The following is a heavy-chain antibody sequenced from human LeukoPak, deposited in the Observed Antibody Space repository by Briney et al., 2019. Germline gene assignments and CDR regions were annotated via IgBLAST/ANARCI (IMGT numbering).Heavy chain of an antibody. D-gene: IGHD3-9*01. J-gene: IGHJ5*02. Sequence: SETLSLTCTVSGGSISSYYWSWIRQPPGKGLEWIGYIYYSGSTNYNPSLKSRVTISVGTSKNQFSLKLSSVTAADTAVYYCARELRYWGYYDILTGYPYNWFDPWGQGTLVTVSS. CDR3: ARELRYWGYYDILTGYPYNWFDP. CDR2: IYYSGST. V-gene: IGHV4-59*01. CDR1: GGSISSYY.